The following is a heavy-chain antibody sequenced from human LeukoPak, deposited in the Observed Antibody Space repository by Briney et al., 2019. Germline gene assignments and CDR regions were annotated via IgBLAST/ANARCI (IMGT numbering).Heavy chain of an antibody. J-gene: IGHJ3*02. CDR2: IYYSGST. CDR1: GYSISSSNW. Sequence: SETLSLTCAVSGYSISSSNWWGWIRQPPGKGLEWIGYIYYSGSTYYNPSLKSRVTMSVDTSKNQFSLKLSSVTAADTAVYYCARDQGYAFDIWGQGTMVTVSS. V-gene: IGHV4-28*03. CDR3: ARDQGYAFDI.